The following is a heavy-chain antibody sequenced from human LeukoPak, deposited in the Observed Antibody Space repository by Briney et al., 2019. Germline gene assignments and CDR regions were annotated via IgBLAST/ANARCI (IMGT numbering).Heavy chain of an antibody. CDR3: ATDMEGVAGTRY. D-gene: IGHD6-19*01. CDR1: GYTLTELS. V-gene: IGHV1-24*01. J-gene: IGHJ4*02. Sequence: ASVKVSCKVSGYTLTELSMHWVRQAPGKGLEWMGGFDPEDGETIYAQEFQGRVTMTEDTSTDTAYMELSSLRSEDTAVYYCATDMEGVAGTRYWGQGTLVTVSS. CDR2: FDPEDGET.